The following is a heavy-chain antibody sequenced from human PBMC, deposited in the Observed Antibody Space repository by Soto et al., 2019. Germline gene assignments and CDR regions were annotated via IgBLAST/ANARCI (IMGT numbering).Heavy chain of an antibody. CDR2: ISSSSSYI. J-gene: IGHJ6*02. V-gene: IGHV3-21*01. Sequence: EVQLVESGGGLVKPGGSLRLSCAASGFTFSSYSMNWVRQAPGKGLAWVSSISSSSSYIYYADSVKGRFTISRDNAKNSLYLQMNSLRAEDTAVYYCARDRERAYYYYYGMDVWGQGTTVTVSS. CDR3: ARDRERAYYYYYGMDV. CDR1: GFTFSSYS.